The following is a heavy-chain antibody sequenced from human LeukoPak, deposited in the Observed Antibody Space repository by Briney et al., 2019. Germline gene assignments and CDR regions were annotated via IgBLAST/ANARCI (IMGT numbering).Heavy chain of an antibody. CDR1: GFTVSSNY. Sequence: GGSLRFSCAASGFTVSSNYMSWVRQAPGKGLEWVSFLSWDGGSIYYAESVRGRFTISRDNSKNSLYLQMNSLRPEDTAFYYCAKDAFNYGQVPYYFDYWGQGTLVTVSS. CDR2: LSWDGGSI. V-gene: IGHV3-43D*03. CDR3: AKDAFNYGQVPYYFDY. J-gene: IGHJ4*02. D-gene: IGHD3-16*01.